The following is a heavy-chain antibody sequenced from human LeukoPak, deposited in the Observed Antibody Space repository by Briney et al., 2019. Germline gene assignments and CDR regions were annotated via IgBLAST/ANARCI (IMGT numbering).Heavy chain of an antibody. CDR3: ARDPFPYNSSGYYFDY. CDR1: GFTLSSYA. V-gene: IGHV3-30-3*01. D-gene: IGHD3-22*01. J-gene: IGHJ4*02. CDR2: ISYDGSNK. Sequence: GGSPRLSCAASGFTLSSYAMHWVRQAPGKGLERVAVISYDGSNKYYADSVKGRFTMSRDNSKTRLYLQMTSLRAEDTAVYYRARDPFPYNSSGYYFDYWGQGTMVTVSS.